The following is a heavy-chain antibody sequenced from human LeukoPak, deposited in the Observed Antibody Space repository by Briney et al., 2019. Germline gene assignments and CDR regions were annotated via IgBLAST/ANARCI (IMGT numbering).Heavy chain of an antibody. Sequence: SETLSLTCTVSGGSISSSSYYWGWIRQPPGKGLEWIGSIYYSGSTYYNPSLKSRVTISVDTSKNQFSLKLSSVTAADTAVYYCARDFLPVTGYFDYWGQGTLVTVSS. V-gene: IGHV4-39*07. J-gene: IGHJ4*02. CDR3: ARDFLPVTGYFDY. D-gene: IGHD3-3*01. CDR1: GGSISSSSYY. CDR2: IYYSGST.